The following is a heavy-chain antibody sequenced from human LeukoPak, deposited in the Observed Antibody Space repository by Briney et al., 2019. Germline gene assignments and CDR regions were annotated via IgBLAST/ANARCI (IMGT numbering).Heavy chain of an antibody. CDR2: IYYSGST. CDR1: GASFSSYY. V-gene: IGHV4-59*01. CDR3: ARVSWFGELLSTPFDY. Sequence: SETLSLTCTVSGASFSSYYWSWIRQPPGEGLEWVGYIYYSGSTNYNPSLKSRITISVDTSKNQFALNLRSVTAADTAVYYCARVSWFGELLSTPFDYWGQGTLVTVSS. J-gene: IGHJ4*02. D-gene: IGHD3-10*01.